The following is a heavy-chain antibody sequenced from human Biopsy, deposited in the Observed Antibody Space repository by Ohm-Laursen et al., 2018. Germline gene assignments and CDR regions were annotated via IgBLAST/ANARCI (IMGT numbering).Heavy chain of an antibody. D-gene: IGHD3-22*01. CDR2: VSYTRST. Sequence: SDTLSFTCTVSGDSISCYYWSWIRQPPGKGLEWIGYVSYTRSTDYNPSLQRRVTISVDTSKNHFSLRLRSVTPADTAMYYCARDRVFYSDRTVPGFCDLWGRGTLVTVSS. CDR1: GDSISCYY. V-gene: IGHV4-59*01. CDR3: ARDRVFYSDRTVPGFCDL. J-gene: IGHJ2*01.